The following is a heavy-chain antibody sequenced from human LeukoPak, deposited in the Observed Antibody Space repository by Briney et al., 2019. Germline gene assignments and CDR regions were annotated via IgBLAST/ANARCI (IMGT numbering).Heavy chain of an antibody. D-gene: IGHD3-16*01. CDR3: VRSRATSGGYYFAY. CDR1: GFTFSNYA. CDR2: ISFDGSKK. Sequence: PGRSLRLSYAASGFTFSNYAMHWVRQAPGKGLEWVAVISFDGSKKYYADSVKGQFTISRDNSKSTLYLQMNSLRAEDTALYYCVRSRATSGGYYFAYWGQGALVTVSS. V-gene: IGHV3-30*04. J-gene: IGHJ4*02.